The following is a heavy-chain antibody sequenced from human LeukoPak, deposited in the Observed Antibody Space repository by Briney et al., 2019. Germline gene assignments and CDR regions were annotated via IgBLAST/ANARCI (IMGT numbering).Heavy chain of an antibody. Sequence: SSETLSLTCTVSGGSISSYYWSWIRQPAGKGLEWIGRIYTSGSTNYNPFLKSRVTMSVDTSKNQFSLKLSSVTAADTAVYYCARGGSCSSTSCRIERNYYYYYMDVWGKGTTVTVSS. CDR3: ARGGSCSSTSCRIERNYYYYYMDV. CDR2: IYTSGST. V-gene: IGHV4-4*07. CDR1: GGSISSYY. J-gene: IGHJ6*03. D-gene: IGHD2-2*01.